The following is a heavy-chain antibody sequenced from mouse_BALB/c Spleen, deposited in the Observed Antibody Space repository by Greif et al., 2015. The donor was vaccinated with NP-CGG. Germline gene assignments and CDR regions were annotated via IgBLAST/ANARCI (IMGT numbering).Heavy chain of an antibody. CDR3: ARGGGLGQGFAY. J-gene: IGHJ3*01. CDR1: GFTFSSCT. D-gene: IGHD4-1*01. Sequence: EVKLQESGGGLVKPGGSLKLSCAASGFTFSSCTMSWVRQTPEKRLEWVASISSGGSTYYPDSVKGRFTISRDNARNILYLQMSSLRSEDTAMYYCARGGGLGQGFAYWGQGTLVTVSA. CDR2: ISSGGST. V-gene: IGHV5-6-5*01.